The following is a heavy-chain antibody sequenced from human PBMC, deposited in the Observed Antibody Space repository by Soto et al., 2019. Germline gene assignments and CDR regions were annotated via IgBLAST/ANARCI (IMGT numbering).Heavy chain of an antibody. D-gene: IGHD4-4*01. J-gene: IGHJ2*01. CDR3: ARPLWRDDYNWGYFYL. CDR2: ISYDGSNK. V-gene: IGHV3-30-3*01. Sequence: QVQLVESGGGVVQPGRSLRLSCAASGFTFSSYAMHWVLQAPGKGLEWVAVISYDGSNKYYADSVKGRFTISRDNSKNTLYLQMNSLRAEDTAVYYCARPLWRDDYNWGYFYLWGRGTLVTVSS. CDR1: GFTFSSYA.